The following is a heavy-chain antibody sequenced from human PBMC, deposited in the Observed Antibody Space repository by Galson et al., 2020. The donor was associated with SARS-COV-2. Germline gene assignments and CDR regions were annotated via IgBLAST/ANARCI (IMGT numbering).Heavy chain of an antibody. D-gene: IGHD1-26*01. J-gene: IGHJ5*02. V-gene: IGHV4-61*09. Sequence: SETLSLTCTVSGGSISSGSYYWSWIRQPAGKGLEWIGHIYTSGSTNYNPSLKSRVTISVDTSKNQFSLKLSSVTAADTAVYYWAIEWELLLNWFDPWGQGTLVTVSS. CDR3: AIEWELLLNWFDP. CDR1: GGSISSGSYY. CDR2: IYTSGST.